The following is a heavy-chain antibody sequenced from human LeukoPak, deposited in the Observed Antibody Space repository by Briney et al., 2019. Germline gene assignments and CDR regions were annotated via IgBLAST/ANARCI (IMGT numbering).Heavy chain of an antibody. J-gene: IGHJ6*02. CDR3: ARMTYCSSTSCYSYYGMDV. CDR1: GFSFVSYA. Sequence: GGSLRLSCAASGFSFVSYAMSWVRQAPGKGLEWVSTISGNGGRTYYADSVKGRFTISRDNSKNTLYLQMDSLRAEDTAVYYCARMTYCSSTSCYSYYGMDVWGQGTTVTVSS. V-gene: IGHV3-23*01. CDR2: ISGNGGRT. D-gene: IGHD2-2*02.